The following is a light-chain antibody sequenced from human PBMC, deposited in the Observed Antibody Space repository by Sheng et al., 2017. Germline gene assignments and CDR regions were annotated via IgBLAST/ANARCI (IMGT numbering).Light chain of an antibody. CDR3: QKTNNWPPAIT. V-gene: IGKV3D-20*02. J-gene: IGKJ5*01. CDR1: QTVSSSY. Sequence: EIVLTQSPATLFCSPGERATLSCRASQTVSSSYFAWYQQNPGQAPRLLIYDTSSRATGIPDRFSGSGSGTDFTLTISGLESEDFAVYYCQKTNNWPPAITFGQGTRLEIK. CDR2: DTS.